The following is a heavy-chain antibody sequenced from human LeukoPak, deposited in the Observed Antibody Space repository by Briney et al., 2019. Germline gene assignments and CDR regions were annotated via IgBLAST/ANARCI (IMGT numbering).Heavy chain of an antibody. CDR2: IGSSSSPI. Sequence: GGSLRLSCAASGFTFSAYSMNWVRQAPEKGLEWVSYIGSSSSPIYYADSVKGRLTISRDNAKNSLYLQMDSLRAEDTAVYYCARDQAYSFDYWGQGTLVTVSS. V-gene: IGHV3-48*01. J-gene: IGHJ4*02. CDR1: GFTFSAYS. D-gene: IGHD4-11*01. CDR3: ARDQAYSFDY.